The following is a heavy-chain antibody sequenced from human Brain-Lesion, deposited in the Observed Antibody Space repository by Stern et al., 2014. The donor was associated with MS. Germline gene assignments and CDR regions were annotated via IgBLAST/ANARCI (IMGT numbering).Heavy chain of an antibody. D-gene: IGHD2-15*01. J-gene: IGHJ5*02. CDR1: GGSVSSTSYA. CDR3: AGEEDIRYCSGGSCTGNWFDP. CDR2: LYYSGNP. Sequence: QVQLQESGPGLVKPSETLSLTCTVAGGSVSSTSYAWAWIRQPPGKGLEWIGTLYYSGNPSYSPSLKSRLPISLDPSKHHFSLQRGSVTAADTAVYYCAGEEDIRYCSGGSCTGNWFDPWGQGTLVTVSS. V-gene: IGHV4-39*02.